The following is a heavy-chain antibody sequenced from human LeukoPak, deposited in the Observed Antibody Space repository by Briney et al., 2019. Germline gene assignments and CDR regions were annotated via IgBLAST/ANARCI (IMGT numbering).Heavy chain of an antibody. CDR2: ISYSVTS. CDR1: VGSLSTYF. J-gene: IGHJ4*02. V-gene: IGHV4-59*08. Sequence: SETLSLTCTISVGSLSTYFWNWVRQSPEKGLEWIASISYSVTSFYKPSLSGRVTISVDPSKNQISLEVKSVTAADTAVYYCARHNFFDFWGQGLLVAVSS. CDR3: ARHNFFDF.